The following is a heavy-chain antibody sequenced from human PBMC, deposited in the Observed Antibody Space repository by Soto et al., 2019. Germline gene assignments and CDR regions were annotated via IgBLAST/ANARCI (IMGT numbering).Heavy chain of an antibody. V-gene: IGHV4-59*02. D-gene: IGHD2-8*02. Sequence: PSETLSLTCIVSGGSVSTYYWSWIRQPPGKGLEWIGYIYYSGSTDYNPSLKSRVTISVDTSKNQFSLKLSSVTAADTAVYYCAREATWSGYFDYWGQGTLVTVSS. CDR1: GGSVSTYY. CDR3: AREATWSGYFDY. J-gene: IGHJ4*02. CDR2: IYYSGST.